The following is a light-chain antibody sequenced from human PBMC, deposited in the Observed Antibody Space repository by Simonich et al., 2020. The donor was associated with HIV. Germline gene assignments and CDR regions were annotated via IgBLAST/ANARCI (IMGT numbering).Light chain of an antibody. CDR1: NSDVGGYNF. V-gene: IGLV2-23*02. J-gene: IGLJ3*02. CDR3: CSYAGSSTWV. CDR2: DVS. Sequence: QSALTQPASVSGSPGQSITISCTGTNSDVGGYNFVSWYQQHPGKAPKLMIYDVSNRPSGVSNRFSGSKSGNMASLTISGLQAEDEADYYCCSYAGSSTWVFGGGTKLTVL.